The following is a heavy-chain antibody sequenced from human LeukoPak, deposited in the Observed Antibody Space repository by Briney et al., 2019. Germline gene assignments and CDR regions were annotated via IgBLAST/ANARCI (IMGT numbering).Heavy chain of an antibody. D-gene: IGHD3-10*01. V-gene: IGHV4-38-2*01. CDR1: GYSISSGYY. Sequence: SETLSLTCAVSGYSISSGYYWGWIRQPPGKGLEWIGSIYHSGTTYYNPSPKSRVTISVDTSKNQFSLKLSSVTAADTAVYSCARIDGSGRGAFDIWGQGTMVTVSS. CDR3: ARIDGSGRGAFDI. CDR2: IYHSGTT. J-gene: IGHJ3*02.